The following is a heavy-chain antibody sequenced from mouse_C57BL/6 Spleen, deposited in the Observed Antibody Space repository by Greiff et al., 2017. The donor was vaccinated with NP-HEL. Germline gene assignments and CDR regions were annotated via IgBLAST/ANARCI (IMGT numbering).Heavy chain of an antibody. CDR2: IYPGDGDT. J-gene: IGHJ2*01. CDR1: GYAFSSSW. D-gene: IGHD1-2*01. V-gene: IGHV1-82*01. Sequence: QVQLQQSGPELVKPGASVKIPCKASGYAFSSSWMNWVKQRPGKGLEWIGRIYPGDGDTNYNGKFKGKATLTADKSSSTAYMQLSSLTSEDSAVYFCARSPLLDYWGQGTTLTVSS. CDR3: ARSPLLDY.